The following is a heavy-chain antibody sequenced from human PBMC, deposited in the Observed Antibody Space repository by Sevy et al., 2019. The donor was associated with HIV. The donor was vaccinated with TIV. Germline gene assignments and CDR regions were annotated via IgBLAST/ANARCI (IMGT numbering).Heavy chain of an antibody. CDR2: INPNSGGT. CDR3: ARIAVAGTIYYYYYMDV. D-gene: IGHD6-19*01. Sequence: ASVKFSCKASGYTFTGYYMHWVRQAPGQGLEWMGWINPNSGGTNYAQKFQGRVTMTRDTSISTAYMELSRLRSDDTAVYYCARIAVAGTIYYYYYMDVWGKGTTVTVSS. CDR1: GYTFTGYY. J-gene: IGHJ6*03. V-gene: IGHV1-2*02.